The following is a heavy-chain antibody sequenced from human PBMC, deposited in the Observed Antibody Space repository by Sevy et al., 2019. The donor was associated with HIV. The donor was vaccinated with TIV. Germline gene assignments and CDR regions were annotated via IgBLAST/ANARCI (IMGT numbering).Heavy chain of an antibody. D-gene: IGHD2-8*01. CDR2: LFFGCGKI. J-gene: IGHJ4*02. CDR3: AREGCTRPHDY. CDR1: GFAFYDYS. V-gene: IGHV3-23*01. Sequence: QLGGSLRLSCAASGFAFYDYSMSWIRQAPGKGLEWVATLFFGCGKINYADSVKGRFTISRDNSKNSFYLQMDNLRVEDTALYYCAREGCTRPHDYWGQGTRVTVSS.